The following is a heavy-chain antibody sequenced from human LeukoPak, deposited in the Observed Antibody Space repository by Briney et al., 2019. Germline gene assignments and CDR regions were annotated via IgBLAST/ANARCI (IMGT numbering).Heavy chain of an antibody. V-gene: IGHV3-33*01. CDR1: GFTFSSYG. D-gene: IGHD5-12*01. Sequence: PGGSLRLSCAASGFTFSSYGMHWVRQAPGKGLEWVAVIWYDGSNKYYADSVKGRFTISRDNSKNTLYLQMNSLRAEDTAVYYCARDQSPVGSGFDAFDIWGRGTMVTVSS. CDR2: IWYDGSNK. J-gene: IGHJ3*02. CDR3: ARDQSPVGSGFDAFDI.